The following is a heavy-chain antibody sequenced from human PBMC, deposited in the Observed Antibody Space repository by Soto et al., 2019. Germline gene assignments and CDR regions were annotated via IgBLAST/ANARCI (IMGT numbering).Heavy chain of an antibody. CDR1: GGSISSYY. D-gene: IGHD5-12*01. CDR2: IYYSGST. Sequence: PSETLSLTCTVSGGSISSYYWSGIRQPPGKGLEWIGYIYYSGSTNYNPSLKSRVTISVDTSKNQFSLKLSSVTAADTAVYYCARGLGGYDDYFDYWGQGALVTVSS. J-gene: IGHJ4*02. CDR3: ARGLGGYDDYFDY. V-gene: IGHV4-59*01.